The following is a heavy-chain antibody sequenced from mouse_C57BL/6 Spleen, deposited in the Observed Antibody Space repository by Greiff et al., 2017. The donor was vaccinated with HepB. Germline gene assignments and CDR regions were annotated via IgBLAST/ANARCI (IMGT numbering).Heavy chain of an antibody. V-gene: IGHV7-3*01. CDR1: GFTFTDYY. J-gene: IGHJ4*01. D-gene: IGHD2-3*01. CDR3: ERYDGYHGAMDY. CDR2: IRNKANGYTT. Sequence: DVHLVESGGGLVQPGGSLSLSCAASGFTFTDYYMSWVRQPPGKALEWLGFIRNKANGYTTEYSASVKGRFTISRDNSQSILYLQMNALRAEDSATYYCERYDGYHGAMDYWGQGTSVTVSS.